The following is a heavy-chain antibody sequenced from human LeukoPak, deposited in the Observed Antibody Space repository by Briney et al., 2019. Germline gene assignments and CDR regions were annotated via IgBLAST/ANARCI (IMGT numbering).Heavy chain of an antibody. V-gene: IGHV6-1*01. J-gene: IGHJ4*02. Sequence: SQTLSLTCAISGDSVSSNSAAWDWIRQSPSRGLEWLGRTYYRSKWYNDYAVSVKSRITINPDTSKNQFSLQLNSVTPEDTAVYYCARESANYYDSSGYLNAFDYWGQGTLVTVSS. D-gene: IGHD3-22*01. CDR2: TYYRSKWYN. CDR3: ARESANYYDSSGYLNAFDY. CDR1: GDSVSSNSAA.